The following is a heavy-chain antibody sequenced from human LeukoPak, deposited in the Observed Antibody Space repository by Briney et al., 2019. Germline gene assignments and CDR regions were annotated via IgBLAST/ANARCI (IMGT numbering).Heavy chain of an antibody. CDR2: ISGSSGTI. J-gene: IGHJ4*02. D-gene: IGHD3-3*01. CDR1: GFTFSSYN. Sequence: GGSLRLSCTASGFTFSSYNMNWVRQTPGKGLEWLSYISGSSGTIYYADSVKGRFTISRDNAKNSLYLQMNSLRAEDTAVYYCARDLETVFGVATMRYFDYWGQGTLVTVSS. CDR3: ARDLETVFGVATMRYFDY. V-gene: IGHV3-48*04.